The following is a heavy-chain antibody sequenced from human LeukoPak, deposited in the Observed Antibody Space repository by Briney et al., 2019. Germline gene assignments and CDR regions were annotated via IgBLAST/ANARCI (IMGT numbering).Heavy chain of an antibody. J-gene: IGHJ4*02. Sequence: SETLSLTCTVSGGSVGSGDYYWGWIRQHPGKGLEWIGYIYYTGSTYYNPSLKSRVTISVDTSKNQFSLKLSSVTAADTAVYYCASPGTHMGSKGDYWGQGTLVTVSS. CDR2: IYYTGST. D-gene: IGHD3-10*01. CDR1: GGSVGSGDYY. V-gene: IGHV4-31*03. CDR3: ASPGTHMGSKGDY.